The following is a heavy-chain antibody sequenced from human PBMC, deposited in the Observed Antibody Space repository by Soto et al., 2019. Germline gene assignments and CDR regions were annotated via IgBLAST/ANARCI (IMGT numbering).Heavy chain of an antibody. V-gene: IGHV3-48*02. CDR1: GFPFSTYS. Sequence: EVELVESGGGLAQPGGSLRLSCAASGFPFSTYSMSWVRQAPGKGLEWISYISASTLTTFYADSVKGRFTISRDTAQNSLYLQMNSLRDEDTAVYYCARAPQLVAPAATGFDSWGQGTLVTVSS. CDR3: ARAPQLVAPAATGFDS. CDR2: ISASTLTT. D-gene: IGHD2-2*01. J-gene: IGHJ4*02.